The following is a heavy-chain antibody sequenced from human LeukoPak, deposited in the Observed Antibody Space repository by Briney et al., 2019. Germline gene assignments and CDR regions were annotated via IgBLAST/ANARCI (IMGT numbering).Heavy chain of an antibody. CDR3: ARERIVVVPAAIPYNWFDP. J-gene: IGHJ5*02. CDR1: GGSISYYY. Sequence: SETLSLTCTVSGGSISYYYWSWIRQPPGKGLEWIGYIYYSGSTNYNPSLKSRVTISVDTSKNQFSLKLSSVTAADTAVYYCARERIVVVPAAIPYNWFDPWGQGTLVTVSS. D-gene: IGHD2-2*02. V-gene: IGHV4-59*01. CDR2: IYYSGST.